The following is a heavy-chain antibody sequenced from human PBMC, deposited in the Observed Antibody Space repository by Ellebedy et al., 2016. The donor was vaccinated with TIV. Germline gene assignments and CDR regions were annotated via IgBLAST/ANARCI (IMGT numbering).Heavy chain of an antibody. J-gene: IGHJ2*01. CDR2: ISPYSGNT. V-gene: IGHV1-18*01. Sequence: ASVKVSCKASGYNFLNYGVSWVRQAPGQGLEFLGWISPYSGNTKYPQRLQGRVTMATEISTTTAYMEMRSLSSDDAAVYYCVRDSRHDWGDFDLWGRGTLVTVSS. CDR1: GYNFLNYG. CDR3: VRDSRHDWGDFDL. D-gene: IGHD3-9*01.